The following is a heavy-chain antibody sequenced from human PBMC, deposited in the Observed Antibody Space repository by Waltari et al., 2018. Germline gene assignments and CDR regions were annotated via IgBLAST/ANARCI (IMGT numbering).Heavy chain of an antibody. D-gene: IGHD3-22*01. V-gene: IGHV4-34*01. CDR3: ARRPYYDSSGYLDTLYYFDY. J-gene: IGHJ4*02. CDR1: GGSFSGYY. CDR2: INHSGST. Sequence: QVQLQQWGAGLLKPSETLSLTCAVYGGSFSGYYWRWIRPHPGKGLEWIGKINHSGSTNYNPSLKSRVTISVDTSKNQFSLKLSSVTAADTAVYYCARRPYYDSSGYLDTLYYFDYWGQGTLVTVSS.